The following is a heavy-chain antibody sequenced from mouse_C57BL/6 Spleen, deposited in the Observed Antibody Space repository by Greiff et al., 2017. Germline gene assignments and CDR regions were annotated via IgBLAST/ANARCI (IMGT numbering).Heavy chain of an antibody. CDR2: ISSGGDYI. CDR1: GFTFSSYA. CDR3: TREGWPITTVVATRPYAMDY. V-gene: IGHV5-9-1*02. D-gene: IGHD1-1*01. Sequence: EVHLVESGEGLVKPGGSLKLSCAASGFTFSSYAMSWVRQTPEKRLEWVAYISSGGDYIYYADTVKGRFTISRDNARNTLYLQMSSLKSEDTAMYYCTREGWPITTVVATRPYAMDYWGQGTSVTVSS. J-gene: IGHJ4*01.